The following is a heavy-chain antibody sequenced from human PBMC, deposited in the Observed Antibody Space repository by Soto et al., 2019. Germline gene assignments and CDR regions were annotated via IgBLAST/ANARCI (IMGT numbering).Heavy chain of an antibody. V-gene: IGHV3-11*06. CDR1: GFTFSDYY. CDR3: ARARGYDGDFSPFEP. Sequence: QVQLVESGGGVVKPGGSLRLSCAASGFTFSDYYMNWIRQAPGKGLEWVSYISSSSTTSTSTNYADSVKGRFTISRDNAKNSMYLQMNSLRAEDTAVYYCARARGYDGDFSPFEPWGQGTLVTVSA. D-gene: IGHD4-17*01. J-gene: IGHJ5*02. CDR2: ISSSSTTSTST.